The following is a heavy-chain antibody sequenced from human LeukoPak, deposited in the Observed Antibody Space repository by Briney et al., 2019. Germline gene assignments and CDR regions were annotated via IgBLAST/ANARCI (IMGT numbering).Heavy chain of an antibody. CDR1: GFTFSSCA. D-gene: IGHD3-10*01. J-gene: IGHJ3*02. V-gene: IGHV3-23*01. CDR3: AKDRGGSGKYYYNDAFDI. CDR2: ISGSGGGT. Sequence: GGSLRLSCAASGFTFSSCAMSWVRQAPGKGLQWVSTISGSGGGTFYADSVKGRFTISRDSSKNTLYLQMTSLRAEDTAVYYCAKDRGGSGKYYYNDAFDIWGQGTMVTVSS.